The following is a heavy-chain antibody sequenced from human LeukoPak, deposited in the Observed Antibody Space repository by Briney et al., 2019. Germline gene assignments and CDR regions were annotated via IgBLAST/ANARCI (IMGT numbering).Heavy chain of an antibody. CDR1: GFTLNSYL. CDR2: INKDGSEE. J-gene: IGHJ3*01. CDR3: ARSNPNRNALDL. D-gene: IGHD1-14*01. Sequence: GGSLRLSCAASGFTLNSYLMSWVRQAPGGGLEWVANINKDGSEESYLDSVTGRFTVSRDNGKNSLFLQMNSLRGEDTAVYYCARSNPNRNALDLWGQGTVVTISS. V-gene: IGHV3-7*01.